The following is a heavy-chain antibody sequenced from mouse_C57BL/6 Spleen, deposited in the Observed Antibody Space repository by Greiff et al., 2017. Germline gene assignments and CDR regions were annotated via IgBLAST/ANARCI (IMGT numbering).Heavy chain of an antibody. CDR3: ARRYYYGSSPHFDY. CDR1: GYTFTTYP. Sequence: LVESGAELVKPGASVKMSCKASGYTFTTYPIEWMKQNHGKSLEWIGNFHPYNDDTKYNEKFKGKATLTVEKSSSTVYLELSRLTSDDSAVYYCARRYYYGSSPHFDYWGQGTTLTVAS. J-gene: IGHJ2*01. D-gene: IGHD1-1*01. CDR2: FHPYNDDT. V-gene: IGHV1-47*01.